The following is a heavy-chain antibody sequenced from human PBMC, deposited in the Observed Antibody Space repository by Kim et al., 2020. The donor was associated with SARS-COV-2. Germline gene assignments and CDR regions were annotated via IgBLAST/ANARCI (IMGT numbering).Heavy chain of an antibody. D-gene: IGHD2-15*01. CDR3: ARRGRIFLYLDV. CDR1: GYTFSSYY. V-gene: IGHV1-46*01. CDR2: INPSGGFT. Sequence: ASVKVSCKASGYTFSSYYIHWVRQAPGQGLEGMGGINPSGGFTNYAQRFQDRLTLSRDTSTSTVFMELRSLTSEDTAVYYFARRGRIFLYLDVWGKGT. J-gene: IGHJ6*03.